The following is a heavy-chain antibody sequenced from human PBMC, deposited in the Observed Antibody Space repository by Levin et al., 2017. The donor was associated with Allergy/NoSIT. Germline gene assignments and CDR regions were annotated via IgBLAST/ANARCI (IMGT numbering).Heavy chain of an antibody. D-gene: IGHD4-17*01. CDR1: GFTFSDYY. V-gene: IGHV3-11*03. Sequence: GGSLRLSCAASGFTFSDYYMSWIRQAPGKGLEYVSYISSSTTYTNYADSVKGRCTISRDNAKNSLNLQMNSLRAEDTAVYYCAGIRDGLARAIDYWGQGTLVTVSS. CDR3: AGIRDGLARAIDY. J-gene: IGHJ4*02. CDR2: ISSSTTYT.